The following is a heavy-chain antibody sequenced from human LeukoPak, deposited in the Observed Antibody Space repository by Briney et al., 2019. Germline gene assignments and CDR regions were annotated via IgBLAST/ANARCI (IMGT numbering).Heavy chain of an antibody. D-gene: IGHD1-14*01. CDR3: TRDRSRAEDD. CDR2: INQGGSDK. V-gene: IGHV3-7*01. J-gene: IGHJ4*02. CDR1: GFTFRNAR. Sequence: GGSLRLSCAASGFTFRNARMSWVRPAPGKGVEWVANINQGGSDKYYVDSVKGRFTISRDNANNLLYLQMNSLRGEDTAVYYCTRDRSRAEDDWGQGTLVTVSS.